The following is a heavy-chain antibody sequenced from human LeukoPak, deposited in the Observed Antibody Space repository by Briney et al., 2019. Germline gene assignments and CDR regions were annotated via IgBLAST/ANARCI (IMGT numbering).Heavy chain of an antibody. CDR1: GYTFTDYA. Sequence: ASVKVSCKASGYTFTDYAMNWVRQAPGQGLEWMGWIHPSTGNPTYAQGFTGRFVFSLDTSVSTTYLQISGLKAEDTAVYFCARAFQSLGGLSLPDYWGQGTLVTVSS. J-gene: IGHJ4*02. CDR2: IHPSTGNP. D-gene: IGHD3-16*02. CDR3: ARAFQSLGGLSLPDY. V-gene: IGHV7-4-1*02.